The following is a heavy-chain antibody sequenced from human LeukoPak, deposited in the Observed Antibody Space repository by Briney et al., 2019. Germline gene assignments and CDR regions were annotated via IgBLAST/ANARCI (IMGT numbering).Heavy chain of an antibody. J-gene: IGHJ6*03. Sequence: SETLSLTCAVYGGSFSGYYWSWIRQPPGKGLEWIGEINHSGSTNYNPSLKSRVTISVDTSKNQFSLKLSSVPAADPAVYYCARGDPSGSYYSRIWGYYYSMDVWGKGNTVTVSS. V-gene: IGHV4-34*01. CDR1: GGSFSGYY. D-gene: IGHD1-26*01. CDR3: ARGDPSGSYYSRIWGYYYSMDV. CDR2: INHSGST.